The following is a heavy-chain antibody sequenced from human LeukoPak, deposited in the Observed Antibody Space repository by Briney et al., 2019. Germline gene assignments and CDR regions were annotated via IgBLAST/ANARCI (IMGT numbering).Heavy chain of an antibody. V-gene: IGHV4-38-2*02. J-gene: IGHJ4*02. CDR3: GGGTHRFAFDY. Sequence: SETLSLTCTVSGYSISSGYYWGWIRQPPGKGLEWIGSIYHSGSTYYNPSLKSRLTISLDTSKNQFSLKLSSVTAADTAVYYCGGGTHRFAFDYWGQGTLVTVSS. D-gene: IGHD2-15*01. CDR1: GYSISSGYY. CDR2: IYHSGST.